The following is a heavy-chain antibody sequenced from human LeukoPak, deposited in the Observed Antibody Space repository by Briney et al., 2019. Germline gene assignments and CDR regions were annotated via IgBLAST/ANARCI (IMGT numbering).Heavy chain of an antibody. V-gene: IGHV4-59*01. CDR1: GGSISSYY. CDR3: ARAVDTAMVLDY. J-gene: IGHJ4*02. Sequence: SETLSLTCTVSGGSISSYYWSWIRQPPGKGLEWIGYIYYSGSTNYNPSLKSRVTISVDTSKNQCSLKLSAVTAADTAVYYCARAVDTAMVLDYWGQGTLVTVSS. CDR2: IYYSGST. D-gene: IGHD5-18*01.